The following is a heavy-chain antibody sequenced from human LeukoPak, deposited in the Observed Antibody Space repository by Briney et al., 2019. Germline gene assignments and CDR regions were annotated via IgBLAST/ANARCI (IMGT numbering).Heavy chain of an antibody. CDR3: ARVPKSYYDTPDDY. J-gene: IGHJ4*02. Sequence: SQTLSLTCTVSGGSISSGGYYWSWIRQPPGKGLEWIGYIYHSGSTYYNPSLKSRVTISVDRSKNQFSLKLSSVTAADTAVYYCARVPKSYYDTPDDYWGQGTLVTVSS. D-gene: IGHD3-22*01. CDR1: GGSISSGGYY. CDR2: IYHSGST. V-gene: IGHV4-30-2*01.